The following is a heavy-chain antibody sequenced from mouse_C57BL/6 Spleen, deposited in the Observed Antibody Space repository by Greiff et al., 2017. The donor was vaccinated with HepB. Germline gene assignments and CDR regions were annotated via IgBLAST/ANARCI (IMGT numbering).Heavy chain of an antibody. CDR2: IYPGSGST. CDR1: GYTFTSYW. J-gene: IGHJ2*01. CDR3: ARGLGGDFDY. Sequence: VKLQQPGAELVKPGASVKMSCKASGYTFTSYWITWVKQRPGQGLEWIGDIYPGSGSTNYNEKFKSKATLTVDTSSSTAHMQLSSLTSEDSAVYYCARGLGGDFDYWGQGTTLTVSS. V-gene: IGHV1-55*01. D-gene: IGHD4-1*01.